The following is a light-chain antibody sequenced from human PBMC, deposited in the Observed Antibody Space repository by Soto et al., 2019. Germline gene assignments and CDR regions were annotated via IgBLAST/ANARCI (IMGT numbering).Light chain of an antibody. Sequence: EMVLTQSPATLSLSPGERATLSCRASQSVSSNLAWYKQKPGQAPRLLIYGASNRATGIPDSFSGSASGTDFPLTISRQEPEDSAVYYCQQYGSPGTFGHGTKVDIK. CDR3: QQYGSPGT. CDR2: GAS. CDR1: QSVSSN. J-gene: IGKJ1*01. V-gene: IGKV3-20*01.